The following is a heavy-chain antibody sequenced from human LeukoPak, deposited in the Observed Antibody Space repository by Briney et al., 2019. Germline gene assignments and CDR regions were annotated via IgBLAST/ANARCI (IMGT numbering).Heavy chain of an antibody. Sequence: ASVKVSCKASGYTFTSYDINWVRQATGQGLEWMGWMNPNSGNTGYAQKFQGRVTMTRNTSISTAYMELSRLRSDDTAVYYCARGYCSSTSCYQSYYYYYMDVWGKGTTVTVSS. CDR2: MNPNSGNT. D-gene: IGHD2-2*01. J-gene: IGHJ6*03. CDR3: ARGYCSSTSCYQSYYYYYMDV. CDR1: GYTFTSYD. V-gene: IGHV1-8*01.